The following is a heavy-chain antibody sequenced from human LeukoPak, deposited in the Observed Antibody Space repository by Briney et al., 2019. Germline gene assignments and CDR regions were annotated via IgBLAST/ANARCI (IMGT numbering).Heavy chain of an antibody. CDR2: IYGGGSA. CDR1: GFTVSSNF. D-gene: IGHD3-9*01. V-gene: IGHV3-66*01. Sequence: GGCLRLSCAASGFTVSSNFMSWVRQAPGKGLEWGSVIYGGGSAYYADSGKSRFTISRDNSNNTLDLQMNSQRVENTAVYYCALGLVTDYWGQGTLVTVSS. J-gene: IGHJ4*02. CDR3: ALGLVTDY.